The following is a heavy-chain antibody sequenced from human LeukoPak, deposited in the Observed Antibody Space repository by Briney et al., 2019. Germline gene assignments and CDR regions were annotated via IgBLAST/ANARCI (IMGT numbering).Heavy chain of an antibody. Sequence: GGSLRLSCAASGFTFSSYSMNWVRQAPGKGLEWVSSISSSSSYICYANSVKGRFTISRDNAKNSLYLQMNSLRAEDTAVYYCARVRSIGDYDYWGQGTLVTVSS. J-gene: IGHJ4*02. D-gene: IGHD4-17*01. V-gene: IGHV3-21*01. CDR3: ARVRSIGDYDY. CDR2: ISSSSSYI. CDR1: GFTFSSYS.